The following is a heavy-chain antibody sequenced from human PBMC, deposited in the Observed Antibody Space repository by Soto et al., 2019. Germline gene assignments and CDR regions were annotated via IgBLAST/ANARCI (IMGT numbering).Heavy chain of an antibody. CDR1: FTSITYW. V-gene: IGHV3-74*01. J-gene: IGHJ5*02. Sequence: FTSITYWMHCFRKNPGKGLVWISRINHDGTNTIYADSVQGRVTISTDNAKNTMYLQMNSLRVEDTGVYYCVRGSPRGYSFGYMGPWGQGTLVTVSS. CDR3: VRGSPRGYSFGYMGP. D-gene: IGHD5-18*01. CDR2: INHDGTNT.